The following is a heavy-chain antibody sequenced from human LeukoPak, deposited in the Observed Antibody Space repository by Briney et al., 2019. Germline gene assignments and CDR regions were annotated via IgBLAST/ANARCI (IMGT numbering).Heavy chain of an antibody. V-gene: IGHV4-34*01. Sequence: SETLSLTCAVYGGSFSGYYWSWIRQPPGKGLEWIGQINHSGSTNYNPPLKSRVTISVDTSKNQFSLKLSSVTAADTAVYYCARGVRGLKRMLDYWGQGTLVTVSS. D-gene: IGHD3-10*01. CDR2: INHSGST. CDR1: GGSFSGYY. CDR3: ARGVRGLKRMLDY. J-gene: IGHJ4*02.